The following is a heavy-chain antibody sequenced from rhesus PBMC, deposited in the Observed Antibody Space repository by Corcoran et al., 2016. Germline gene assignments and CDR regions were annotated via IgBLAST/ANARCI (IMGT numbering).Heavy chain of an antibody. CDR2: INPDNSKT. J-gene: IGHJ4*01. V-gene: IGHV1S9*01. D-gene: IGHD6-37*01. CDR3: TKLAVAGHFDY. CDR1: GYTFTTYN. Sequence: QVQLVQSGAEVKKPGASVKLSCKASGYTFTTYNINWVRQAPGQVLGWIGWINPDNSKTGYAQKFQGRVTMTRDTSTSTAYMELGSLRSEDTAVYYCTKLAVAGHFDYWGQGVLVTVSS.